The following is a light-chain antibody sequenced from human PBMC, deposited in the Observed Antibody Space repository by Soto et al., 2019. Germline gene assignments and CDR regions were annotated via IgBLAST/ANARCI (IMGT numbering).Light chain of an antibody. CDR2: HVS. J-gene: IGKJ3*01. V-gene: IGKV2-30*02. CDR1: QSLIHSDGNTY. Sequence: DVVVTQSPLSLPVTLGQPASISCRSSQSLIHSDGNTYLHWFQQRPGQSPRRLIYHVSTRDSGVPDRFSGRWSGTDFTLEISRVEAEDVGVYYCMQGRHWPYTFGPGTTVDIK. CDR3: MQGRHWPYT.